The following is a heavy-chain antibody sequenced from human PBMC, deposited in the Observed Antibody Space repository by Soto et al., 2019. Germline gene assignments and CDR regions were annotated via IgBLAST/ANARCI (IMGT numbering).Heavy chain of an antibody. D-gene: IGHD2-2*01. Sequence: LSLTCAVSGYSISSGYYWGWSRQPPGKGLEWIGSIYHSGSTYYNPSLKSRVTISVDTSKNQFSLKLSSVTAADTAVYYCARGGHCSSTSCHVYYYYYGMDVWGQGTTVTVSS. V-gene: IGHV4-38-2*01. CDR2: IYHSGST. J-gene: IGHJ6*02. CDR3: ARGGHCSSTSCHVYYYYYGMDV. CDR1: GYSISSGYY.